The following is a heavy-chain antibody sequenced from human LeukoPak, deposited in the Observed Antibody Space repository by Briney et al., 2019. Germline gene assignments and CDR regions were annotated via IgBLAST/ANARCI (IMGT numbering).Heavy chain of an antibody. CDR2: ISASSGTR. CDR3: ARGLAANDWFDP. CDR1: GFTFSDYY. Sequence: GGSLRLSCAASGFTFSDYYMNWIRQAPGKGLEWLSYISASSGTRYYADSVKGRFTISRDNAKDSLYLQMNSLRAEDTAVYYCARGLAANDWFDPWGQGTLVTVSS. D-gene: IGHD2-15*01. J-gene: IGHJ5*02. V-gene: IGHV3-11*01.